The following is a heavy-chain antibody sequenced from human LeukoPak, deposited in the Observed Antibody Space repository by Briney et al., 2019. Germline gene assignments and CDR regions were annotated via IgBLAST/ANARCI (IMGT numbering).Heavy chain of an antibody. D-gene: IGHD5-18*01. CDR2: ISYDGSNK. CDR3: ARVNLRGYSYGYGAFDI. V-gene: IGHV3-30*04. CDR1: GFTFSSYA. J-gene: IGHJ3*02. Sequence: PGGSLRLSCAASGFTFSSYAMHWVRQAPGKGLEWVAVISYDGSNKYYADSVKGRFTISRDNSKNTLYLQMNSLRAEDTAVYYCARVNLRGYSYGYGAFDIWGQGTMVTVSS.